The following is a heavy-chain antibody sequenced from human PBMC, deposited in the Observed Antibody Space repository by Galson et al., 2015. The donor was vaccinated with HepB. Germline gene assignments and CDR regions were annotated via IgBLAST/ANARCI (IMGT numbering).Heavy chain of an antibody. D-gene: IGHD3-22*01. Sequence: SLRLSCAASGFTFSSYGMHWVRQAPGKGLEWVAVISYDGSNKYYADSVKGRFTISRDNSKNTLYLQMNSLRSEDTAVYYCAKFTYYYDSSGSEGFDPWGQGTLVTVSS. CDR2: ISYDGSNK. J-gene: IGHJ5*02. CDR3: AKFTYYYDSSGSEGFDP. V-gene: IGHV3-30*18. CDR1: GFTFSSYG.